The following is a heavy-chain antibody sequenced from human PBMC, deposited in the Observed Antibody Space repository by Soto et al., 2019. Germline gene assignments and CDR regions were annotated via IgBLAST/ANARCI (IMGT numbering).Heavy chain of an antibody. V-gene: IGHV1-3*01. CDR3: ARGYGDYVHWFDP. J-gene: IGHJ5*02. CDR2: TNAGNGNT. CDR1: GDSFARYA. D-gene: IGHD4-17*01. Sequence: SAKVSSKASGDSFARYAMHWVRQTPGQRLEWMGWTNAGNGNTKYSQKLQGRVTITRDTSASTAYMELSSLRSEDTAVYSCARGYGDYVHWFDPWGQGTLVSVSS.